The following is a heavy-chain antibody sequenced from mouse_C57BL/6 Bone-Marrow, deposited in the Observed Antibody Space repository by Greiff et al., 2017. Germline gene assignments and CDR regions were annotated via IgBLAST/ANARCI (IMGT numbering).Heavy chain of an antibody. J-gene: IGHJ4*01. CDR1: GYTFTDYY. D-gene: IGHD2-10*02. CDR3: ARGGSGYGNYGKAMDY. CDR2: INPYNGGT. Sequence: EVQLQQSGPVLVKPWASVKMSCKASGYTFTDYYMNWVKQSHGKSLEWIGVINPYNGGTSYNQKFKGKATLTVDKSSSTAYMELNSLTSEDSAVYYCARGGSGYGNYGKAMDYWGQGTSVTVSS. V-gene: IGHV1-19*01.